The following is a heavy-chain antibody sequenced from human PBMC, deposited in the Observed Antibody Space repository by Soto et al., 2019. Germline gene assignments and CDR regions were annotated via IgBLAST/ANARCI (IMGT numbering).Heavy chain of an antibody. CDR3: ARDVRFLSEFDY. D-gene: IGHD3-3*01. V-gene: IGHV4-34*01. J-gene: IGHJ4*02. CDR1: GGSFSGYY. Sequence: QVQLQQWGAGLLKPSETLSLTCAVYGGSFSGYYWSWIRQPPGKGLEWIGEINHSGSTNYNPSLKSRVTISVDTSKNQFSLKLSSVTAADTAVYYCARDVRFLSEFDYWGQGTLVTVSS. CDR2: INHSGST.